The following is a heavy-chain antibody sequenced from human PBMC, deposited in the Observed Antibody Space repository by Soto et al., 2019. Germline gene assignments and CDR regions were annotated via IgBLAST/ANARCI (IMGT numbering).Heavy chain of an antibody. CDR1: GGSISSGGYY. V-gene: IGHV4-31*03. Sequence: QVQLQESGPGLVKPSQTLSLTCTVSGGSISSGGYYWSWIRQHPGKGLEWIGYIYYSGSTYYNPSLNNRVTISVDTSKNQFSLKLSSVTAADTAVYYCARVLAYYYGSELWYFDYWGQGTLVTVSS. J-gene: IGHJ4*02. D-gene: IGHD3-10*01. CDR3: ARVLAYYYGSELWYFDY. CDR2: IYYSGST.